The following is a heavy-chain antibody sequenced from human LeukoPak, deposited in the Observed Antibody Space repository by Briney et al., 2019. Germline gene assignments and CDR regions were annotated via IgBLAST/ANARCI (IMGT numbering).Heavy chain of an antibody. J-gene: IGHJ4*02. CDR1: GGSFSGYY. CDR2: INHSGST. V-gene: IGHV4-34*01. CDR3: ARVSDYYDSSGYYDY. D-gene: IGHD3-22*01. Sequence: SETLSLTCAVYGGSFSGYYWSWIRQPPGKGLEWIGKINHSGSTNYNPSLKSRVTISVDTSKNQFSLKLSSVTAADTAVYYCARVSDYYDSSGYYDYWGQGTLVTVSS.